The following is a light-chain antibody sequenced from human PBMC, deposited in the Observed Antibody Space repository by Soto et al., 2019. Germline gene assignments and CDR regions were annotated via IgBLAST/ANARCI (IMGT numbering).Light chain of an antibody. CDR2: DVS. CDR1: QSVSSN. J-gene: IGKJ1*01. CDR3: QQYNNWPRT. Sequence: EIVLTQSPGTLSLSPGERATLASRASQSVSSNLAWYQQKPGQAPRVLIYDVSNRATGIPARFSGSGSGTDFSLTISSLEPEDFAVYYCQQYNNWPRTFGQGTKVDIK. V-gene: IGKV3-11*01.